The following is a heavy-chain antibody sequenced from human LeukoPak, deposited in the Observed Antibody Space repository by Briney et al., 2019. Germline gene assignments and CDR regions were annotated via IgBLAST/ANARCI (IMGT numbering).Heavy chain of an antibody. Sequence: SVKVFCKASGGTFSSYAISWVRQAPGQGLEWMGGIIPIFGTANYAQKFQGRVTITTDESTSTAYMELSSLRSEDTAVYYCARGYGSGSYPQYYYYYYMDVWGKGTTVTVSS. V-gene: IGHV1-69*05. D-gene: IGHD3-10*01. J-gene: IGHJ6*03. CDR3: ARGYGSGSYPQYYYYYYMDV. CDR2: IIPIFGTA. CDR1: GGTFSSYA.